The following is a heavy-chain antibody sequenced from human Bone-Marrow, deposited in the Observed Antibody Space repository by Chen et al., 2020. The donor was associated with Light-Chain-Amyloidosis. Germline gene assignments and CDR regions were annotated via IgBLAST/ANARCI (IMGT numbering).Heavy chain of an antibody. CDR2: IKPKSDGETT. V-gene: IGHV3-15*01. Sequence: EVQLVESGGDLAKPGGSLRLSCATSGFTFVSTWMSWVRQAPGKGLEWVARIKPKSDGETTDYAAPVKGRFTISRDDSKNMLYLQMNSLKVEDIAVYYCAIDDYYDKSGTRDSDFFDYWGQGTLVSVSS. CDR1: GFTFVSTW. D-gene: IGHD3-22*01. J-gene: IGHJ4*02. CDR3: AIDDYYDKSGTRDSDFFDY.